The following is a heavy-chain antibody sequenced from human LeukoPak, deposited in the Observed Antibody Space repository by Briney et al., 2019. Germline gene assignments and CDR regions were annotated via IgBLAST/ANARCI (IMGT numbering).Heavy chain of an antibody. D-gene: IGHD6-13*01. CDR3: ARAGRKGYSSSWVDY. Sequence: PGGSLRLSCAASGFTFSSYGMHWVRQAPGKGLEWVAVIWYDGGNKYYADSVKGRFTISRDNSKNTLYLQMNSLRAEDTAVYYCARAGRKGYSSSWVDYWGQGTLVTVSS. CDR1: GFTFSSYG. CDR2: IWYDGGNK. V-gene: IGHV3-33*08. J-gene: IGHJ4*02.